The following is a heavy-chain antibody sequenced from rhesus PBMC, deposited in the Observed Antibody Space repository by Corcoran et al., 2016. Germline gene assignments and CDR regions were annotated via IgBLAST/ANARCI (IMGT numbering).Heavy chain of an antibody. V-gene: IGHV4-93*02. CDR2: IPESPLYP. J-gene: IGHJ5-1*01. D-gene: IGHD6-43*01. CDR1: GGSISSSNC. Sequence: QVQLQESGPAVVKPSETLSLTYAVSGGSISSSNCWDWIRQSQGKGQEWIGGIPESPLYPLSRPSLQGRVTLSLDTSPNPFSLKLSSVTAADTAVYFCARHLGSSYGWRFDVWGAGVLVTVSS. CDR3: ARHLGSSYGWRFDV.